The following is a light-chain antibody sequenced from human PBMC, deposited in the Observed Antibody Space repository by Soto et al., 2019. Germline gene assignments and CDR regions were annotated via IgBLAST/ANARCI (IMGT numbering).Light chain of an antibody. V-gene: IGKV3-20*01. CDR3: QQYSSSPIT. Sequence: EIVMTHSPSFLSVSPAHISSLSSRAGQSVSNNLAWYQQKPGQAPRLLIYGASSRATGIPDRFSGGGSGTDFSLTISRLDPEDFAVYYCQQYSSSPITFGQGTRLEI. CDR2: GAS. CDR1: QSVSNN. J-gene: IGKJ5*01.